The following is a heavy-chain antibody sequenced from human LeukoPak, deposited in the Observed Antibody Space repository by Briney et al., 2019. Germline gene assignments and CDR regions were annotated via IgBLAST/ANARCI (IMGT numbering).Heavy chain of an antibody. CDR3: ARESWLHTQYYYYYHGMDV. J-gene: IGHJ6*02. D-gene: IGHD3-22*01. CDR2: IYYSGST. Sequence: NPSETLSLTCTVSGGSISSSNYFWGWIRQPPGKGLEWIGSIYYSGSTYYNPSLKSRVTISVDTSKNQFSLKLSSVTAADTAVYYCARESWLHTQYYYYYHGMDVWGQGTTVTVSS. CDR1: GGSISSSNYF. V-gene: IGHV4-39*07.